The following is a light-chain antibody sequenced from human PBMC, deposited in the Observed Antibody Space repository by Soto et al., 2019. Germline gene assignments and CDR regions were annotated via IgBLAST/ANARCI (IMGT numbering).Light chain of an antibody. J-gene: IGLJ2*01. V-gene: IGLV1-51*01. CDR2: DNN. Sequence: QSVLTQPPSVSAAPGQKVTISCSGSSSNIGNNYVSWYQQFPGAAPKLLIYDNNKRPSGIPDRFSGSKSGTSATLGITGLQTGDEADYYCGTWDSSLSAVVFGGGTKLTAL. CDR1: SSNIGNNY. CDR3: GTWDSSLSAVV.